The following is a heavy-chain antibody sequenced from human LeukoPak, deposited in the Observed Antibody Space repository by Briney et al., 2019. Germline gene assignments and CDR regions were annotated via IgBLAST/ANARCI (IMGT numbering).Heavy chain of an antibody. D-gene: IGHD2-2*01. V-gene: IGHV3-30*02. Sequence: GGSLRLSCAASGFIFSDYGMHWLRQAPGKGLEWVAFIRYDGSNEYYADSVKGRFTISRDNSKNTLYLQMNSLRAEDTAVYYAVVVVPAAKTPNFDYWGQGTLVTVSS. CDR1: GFIFSDYG. CDR2: IRYDGSNE. J-gene: IGHJ4*02. CDR3: VVVVPAAKTPNFDY.